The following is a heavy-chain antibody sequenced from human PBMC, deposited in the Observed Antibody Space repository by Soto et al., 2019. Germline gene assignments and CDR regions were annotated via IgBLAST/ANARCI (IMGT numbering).Heavy chain of an antibody. Sequence: EVQLVESGGGLVQPGGSLRLSCAASGFTVSSNYMSWVRQAPGKGLEWVSVIYSGGSTYYADSVKGRFTISRDNSKNTLYLQMNSLRAEDTAVYYCARDSGSYGYYYGMDVWGQGTTVTVSS. J-gene: IGHJ6*02. D-gene: IGHD1-26*01. CDR1: GFTVSSNY. V-gene: IGHV3-66*01. CDR3: ARDSGSYGYYYGMDV. CDR2: IYSGGST.